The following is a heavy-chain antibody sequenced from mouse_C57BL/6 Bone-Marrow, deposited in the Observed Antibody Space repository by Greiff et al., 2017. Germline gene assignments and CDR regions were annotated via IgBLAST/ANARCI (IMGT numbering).Heavy chain of an antibody. CDR1: GYTFTDYE. V-gene: IGHV1-15*01. J-gene: IGHJ2*01. CDR2: IDPETGGT. Sequence: VQVVESGAELVRPGASVTLSCKASGYTFTDYEMHWVKQTPVHGLEWIGAIDPETGGTAYNQKFKGKAILTADKSSSTAYMELRSLTSEDSAVYYCTREDYYGSSYGYWGQGTTLTVSS. D-gene: IGHD1-1*01. CDR3: TREDYYGSSYGY.